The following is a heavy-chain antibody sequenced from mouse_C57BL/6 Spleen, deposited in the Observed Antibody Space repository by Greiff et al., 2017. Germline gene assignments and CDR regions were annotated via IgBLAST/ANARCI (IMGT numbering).Heavy chain of an antibody. CDR3: ARSSYFDY. J-gene: IGHJ2*01. CDR2: INYDGSST. Sequence: EVMLVESEGGLVQPGSSMKLSCTASGFTFRDYYMAWVRQVPEKGLEWVANINYDGSSTYYLDSLKSRFIISRDNAKNILYLQMSSLKSEDTATYYCARSSYFDYWGQGTTLTVSS. CDR1: GFTFRDYY. V-gene: IGHV5-16*01.